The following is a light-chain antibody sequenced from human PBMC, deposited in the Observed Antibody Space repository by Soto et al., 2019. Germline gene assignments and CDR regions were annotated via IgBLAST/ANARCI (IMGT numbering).Light chain of an antibody. Sequence: DIPMTQSPSSLSASVGDRVTITCRASQSISNYLNWYQQKPGKAPKLLIYAASNMQSGVPSRFSGSGSETDFTFTISSLQPDDSGTYFCQRSFSPLWTFGQGTKVEV. CDR3: QRSFSPLWT. CDR2: AAS. J-gene: IGKJ1*01. CDR1: QSISNY. V-gene: IGKV1-39*01.